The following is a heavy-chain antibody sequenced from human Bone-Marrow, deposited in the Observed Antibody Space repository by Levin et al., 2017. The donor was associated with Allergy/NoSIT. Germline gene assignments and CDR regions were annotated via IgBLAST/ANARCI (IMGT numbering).Heavy chain of an antibody. Sequence: GASVKVSCKASGYTFTGYYIHWVRQAPGHGLEWMGCINPHSGHTSYGQNFQGRVTITRDTSINTAYVEVSRLRSDDTAVYYCARLQDDDIMSDYNWGQGTLVTVSS. CDR1: GYTFTGYY. CDR3: ARLQDDDIMSDYN. D-gene: IGHD3-10*01. V-gene: IGHV1-2*02. CDR2: INPHSGHT. J-gene: IGHJ4*02.